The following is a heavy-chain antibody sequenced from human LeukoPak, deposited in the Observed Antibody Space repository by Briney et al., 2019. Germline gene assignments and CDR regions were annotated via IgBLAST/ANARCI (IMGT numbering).Heavy chain of an antibody. J-gene: IGHJ4*02. CDR3: ARGIGATPVLLWFGGLFYFDY. V-gene: IGHV3-30-3*01. Sequence: GGSLRLSCAASGFTFSSYAMHWVRQAPGKGLEWVAVISYDGSNKYYADSVKGRFTISRDNSKNTLYLQMNSLRAEDTAVYYCARGIGATPVLLWFGGLFYFDYWGQGTLVTVSS. CDR1: GFTFSSYA. D-gene: IGHD3-10*01. CDR2: ISYDGSNK.